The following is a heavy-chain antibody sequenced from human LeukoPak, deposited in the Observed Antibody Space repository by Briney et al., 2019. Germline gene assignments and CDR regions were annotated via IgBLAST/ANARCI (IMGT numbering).Heavy chain of an antibody. Sequence: GASVKVSCKTSGYTFTVYYIHWGRQAPGQGLEWMGWIDPNSGGTNYAQKFQGRVTMTRDTSINTAYMELSRLRSDDSAVYYCARAKRLPLDYWGQGALVTVSS. CDR3: ARAKRLPLDY. V-gene: IGHV1-2*02. CDR2: IDPNSGGT. J-gene: IGHJ4*02. CDR1: GYTFTVYY. D-gene: IGHD1-1*01.